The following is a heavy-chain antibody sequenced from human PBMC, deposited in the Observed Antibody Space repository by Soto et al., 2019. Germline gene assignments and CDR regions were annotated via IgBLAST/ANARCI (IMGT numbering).Heavy chain of an antibody. J-gene: IGHJ4*02. CDR3: VGGQYYFDY. Sequence: QVQLVESGGGVVQPGRSLRLSCAASGFPFSSYGMHWVREAPGKGLEWVAVISYDGSNKYYADSVKGRFTISRDNSASPLYLEMNSLRPEETALYYCVGGQYYFDYRGQGTLGTVSP. CDR2: ISYDGSNK. CDR1: GFPFSSYG. V-gene: IGHV3-30*03. D-gene: IGHD3-10*01.